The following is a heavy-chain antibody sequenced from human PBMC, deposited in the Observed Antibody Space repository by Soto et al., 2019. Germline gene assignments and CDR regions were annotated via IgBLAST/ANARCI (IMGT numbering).Heavy chain of an antibody. D-gene: IGHD1-20*01. CDR2: IYSDDDK. J-gene: IGHJ4*02. V-gene: IGHV2-5*02. Sequence: QITLKESGPTLVKPTQPLTLTCTFSGFSLSTSGVGVGWIRQPPGKALEWLALIYSDDDKRYSPSLKSRLTIINDTSKNQVVLTMTNMDPVDTATYYCAHLITGSRIDYFDYWGQGTLVTVSS. CDR3: AHLITGSRIDYFDY. CDR1: GFSLSTSGVG.